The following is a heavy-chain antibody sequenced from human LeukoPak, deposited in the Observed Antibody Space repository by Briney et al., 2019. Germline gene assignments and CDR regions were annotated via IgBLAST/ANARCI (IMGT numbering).Heavy chain of an antibody. CDR1: GFTFSSYA. V-gene: IGHV3-30*02. Sequence: GGSLRLSCAASGFTFSSYAMSWVRQAPGKGLEWVAVIWYDGSNKYYADSVKGRFTMSRDNSKNTVYLQMNSLRAEDTALYYCTKGYNGYDYAFDFWGQGTMVTVSS. CDR3: TKGYNGYDYAFDF. J-gene: IGHJ3*01. D-gene: IGHD5-12*01. CDR2: IWYDGSNK.